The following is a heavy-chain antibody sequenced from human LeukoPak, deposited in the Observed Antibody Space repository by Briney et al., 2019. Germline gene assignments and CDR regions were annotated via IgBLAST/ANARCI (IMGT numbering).Heavy chain of an antibody. CDR3: ARGSQSTWGFFAY. CDR1: GFTFSNYG. V-gene: IGHV3-33*01. D-gene: IGHD1-1*01. Sequence: GGSLRLSCAASGFTFSNYGMHWVRQAPGKGLQWVAVIWCDGSNEYYTGSVKGRFTISRDNAHNTLYLQMNSLRAEDTAVYYCARGSQSTWGFFAYWGQGTLVTVSS. J-gene: IGHJ4*02. CDR2: IWCDGSNE.